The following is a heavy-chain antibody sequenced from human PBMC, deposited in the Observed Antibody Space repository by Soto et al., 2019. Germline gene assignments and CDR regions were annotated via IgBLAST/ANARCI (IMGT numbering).Heavy chain of an antibody. Sequence: SLRLSCAASGFTFSSYGMHWVRQAPGKGLEWVAVISYDGSNKYYADSVKGRFTISRDNSKNTLYLQMNSLRAEDTAVYYCAKDAAPPYYYDSSGLDYWGQGTLVTVS. CDR3: AKDAAPPYYYDSSGLDY. J-gene: IGHJ4*02. CDR1: GFTFSSYG. V-gene: IGHV3-30*18. D-gene: IGHD3-22*01. CDR2: ISYDGSNK.